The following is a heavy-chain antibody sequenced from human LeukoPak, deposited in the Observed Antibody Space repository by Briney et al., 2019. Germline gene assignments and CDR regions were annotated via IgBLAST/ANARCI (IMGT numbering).Heavy chain of an antibody. CDR2: INHSGST. V-gene: IGHV4-34*01. CDR3: ASAVTYSSSWYDY. Sequence: SETLSLTCAVYRGSFSGYYRSWIRQPQGKGLEWIGEINHSGSTNYNPSLKSRVTISVDTSKNQFSLKLSSVTAADTAVYYCASAVTYSSSWYDYWGQGALVTVSS. CDR1: RGSFSGYY. J-gene: IGHJ4*02. D-gene: IGHD6-13*01.